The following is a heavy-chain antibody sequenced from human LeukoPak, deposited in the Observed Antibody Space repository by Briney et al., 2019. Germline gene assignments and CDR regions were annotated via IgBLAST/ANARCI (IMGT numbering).Heavy chain of an antibody. CDR1: GFTFSSYS. Sequence: GGSLRLSCAASGFTFSSYSMNWVRQAPGKGLEWVSSISSGSYIYYADSVKGRFTISRDNAKNSLYLQMNSLRAEDTAVYYCARDFDIVVVPAAKHWGQGTLVTVSS. V-gene: IGHV3-21*01. CDR3: ARDFDIVVVPAAKH. CDR2: ISSGSYI. D-gene: IGHD2-2*01. J-gene: IGHJ4*02.